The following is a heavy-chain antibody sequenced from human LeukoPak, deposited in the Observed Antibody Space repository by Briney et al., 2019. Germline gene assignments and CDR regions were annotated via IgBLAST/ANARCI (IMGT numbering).Heavy chain of an antibody. J-gene: IGHJ6*02. CDR3: ARGPERAWSGFFFSYGMDV. CDR1: GYTFTGYY. Sequence: ASVKVSCKASGYTFTGYYMHWVRQAPGQGLEWMGWINPNSGGTNYAQKFQGRVTMTRDTSISTAYMELSRLRSDDTAVYYCARGPERAWSGFFFSYGMDVWGQGTTATVSS. D-gene: IGHD3-3*01. CDR2: INPNSGGT. V-gene: IGHV1-2*02.